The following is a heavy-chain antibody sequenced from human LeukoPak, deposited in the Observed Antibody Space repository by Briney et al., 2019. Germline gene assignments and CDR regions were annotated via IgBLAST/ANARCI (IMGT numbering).Heavy chain of an antibody. J-gene: IGHJ2*01. V-gene: IGHV4-39*07. D-gene: IGHD3-9*01. CDR2: IFYSGST. CDR3: ARVENYRHETLRYFDWLRPLPDSNWYFDL. CDR1: GGSISSSTYY. Sequence: PSETLSLTCTVSGGSISSSTYYWGWIRQPPGKGLEWIGSIFYSGSTNYNPSLKSRVTIPVDTSKNQFSLKLSSVTAADTAVYYCARVENYRHETLRYFDWLRPLPDSNWYFDLWGRGTLVTVSS.